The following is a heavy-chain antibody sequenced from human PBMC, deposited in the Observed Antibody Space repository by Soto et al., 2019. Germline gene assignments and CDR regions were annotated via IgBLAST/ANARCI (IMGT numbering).Heavy chain of an antibody. Sequence: GGSLRLSCVASRFTFRSYAMSWVRQAPGKGLEWVSGINPSGSSTFYADSVRGRFTISRDNAKNTLYLQVNSLRVEDTAKYYCVKEWTPRRAFDYWGQGTPVTVSS. D-gene: IGHD5-12*01. V-gene: IGHV3-23*01. CDR2: INPSGSST. CDR3: VKEWTPRRAFDY. J-gene: IGHJ4*02. CDR1: RFTFRSYA.